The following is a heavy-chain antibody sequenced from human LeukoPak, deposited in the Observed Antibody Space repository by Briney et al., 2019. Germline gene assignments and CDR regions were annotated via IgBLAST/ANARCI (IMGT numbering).Heavy chain of an antibody. Sequence: PSETLSLTCTVSGGSISSGGYYWSWIRQPPGKGLEWIGEINHSGSTNYNPSLKSRVTISVDTSKNQFSLKLSSVTAADTAVYYCARDDFCGGDCYTPSTNWFDPWGQGTLVTVSS. D-gene: IGHD2-21*02. CDR1: GGSISSGGYY. CDR3: ARDDFCGGDCYTPSTNWFDP. V-gene: IGHV4-39*07. J-gene: IGHJ5*02. CDR2: INHSGST.